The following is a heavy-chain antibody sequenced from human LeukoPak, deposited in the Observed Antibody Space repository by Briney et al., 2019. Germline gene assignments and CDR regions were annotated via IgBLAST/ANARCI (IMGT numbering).Heavy chain of an antibody. D-gene: IGHD6-19*01. CDR3: AKSEWYSSGYYSM. CDR1: GFTFSTYA. V-gene: IGHV3-23*01. J-gene: IGHJ4*02. CDR2: ISGSGGTT. Sequence: GGSLTLSCAASGFTFSTYAMNWVRQAPGKGLEWVSAISGSGGTTYYADSVKGRFTISRDNSKNTLYLQMNSLRAEDTALYYCAKSEWYSSGYYSMWGKGTLVTVSS.